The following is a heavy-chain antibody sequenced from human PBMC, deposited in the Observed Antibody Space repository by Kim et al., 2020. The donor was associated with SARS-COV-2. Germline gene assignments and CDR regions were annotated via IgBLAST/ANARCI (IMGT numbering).Heavy chain of an antibody. D-gene: IGHD3-22*01. CDR2: T. Sequence: TNSNPTLRSRVTMSVDTSKNPCSLKLSSVTAADTAVYYCARGGSSGYYYGWGQGTLVTVSS. J-gene: IGHJ4*02. V-gene: IGHV4-59*09. CDR3: ARGGSSGYYYG.